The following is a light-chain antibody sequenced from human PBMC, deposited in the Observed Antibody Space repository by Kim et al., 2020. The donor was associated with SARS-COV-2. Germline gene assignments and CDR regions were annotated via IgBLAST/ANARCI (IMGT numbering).Light chain of an antibody. Sequence: ASVGDRVTISCRASQGIRSWLAWYQQKPGKAPKLVISAASSLRSGVPSRFSGGGSGTEFTLTISSLQPEDFATYFCQQTNSFPHTFGQGTKLEI. CDR2: AAS. CDR1: QGIRSW. CDR3: QQTNSFPHT. V-gene: IGKV1-12*01. J-gene: IGKJ2*01.